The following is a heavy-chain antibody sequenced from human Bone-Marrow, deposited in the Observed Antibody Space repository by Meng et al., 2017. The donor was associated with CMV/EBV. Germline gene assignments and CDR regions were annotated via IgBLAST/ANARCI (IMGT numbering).Heavy chain of an antibody. Sequence: SETLSLTCTVSGGSISRNSYYWGWVRQPPGKGLEWIGSIYYSGTTYYNPSLKSRVTISVDTSKNQFSLKLSSVTAADTAVYYCARRYCITTSCYILEWFDPWGEATLATVSS. J-gene: IGHJ5*02. V-gene: IGHV4-39*01. CDR3: ARRYCITTSCYILEWFDP. CDR2: IYYSGTT. D-gene: IGHD2-2*02. CDR1: GGSISRNSYY.